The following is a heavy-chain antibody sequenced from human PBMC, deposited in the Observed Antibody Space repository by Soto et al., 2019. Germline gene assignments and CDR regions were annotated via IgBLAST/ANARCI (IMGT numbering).Heavy chain of an antibody. CDR1: GFTFSNYY. V-gene: IGHV3-11*01. Sequence: PGGSLRLSCAASGFTFSNYYMTWMRQTPGKGLEWISTITSSGGSTYYAASVKGRVTISRDNANNSLYLQMTGLRAEDTALYYCAIYKYTSYVNYFDLCCQGTLVTVSS. D-gene: IGHD3-10*01. CDR3: AIYKYTSYVNYFDL. CDR2: ITSSGGST. J-gene: IGHJ5*02.